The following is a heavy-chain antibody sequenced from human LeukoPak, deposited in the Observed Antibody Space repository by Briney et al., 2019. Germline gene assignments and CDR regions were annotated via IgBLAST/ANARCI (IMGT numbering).Heavy chain of an antibody. CDR3: AKEGDDQYYYGVDV. J-gene: IGHJ6*02. V-gene: IGHV3-23*01. Sequence: PGGSLRLSCAASGFAFRSYAMTWVRQAPGKGLEWVSVISGEGGTRYYADSVKGRFSISRDNSKNTLYLDMNTLRAEDTAVYYCAKEGDDQYYYGVDVWGRGTTVTVSS. CDR1: GFAFRSYA. D-gene: IGHD2-2*01. CDR2: ISGEGGTR.